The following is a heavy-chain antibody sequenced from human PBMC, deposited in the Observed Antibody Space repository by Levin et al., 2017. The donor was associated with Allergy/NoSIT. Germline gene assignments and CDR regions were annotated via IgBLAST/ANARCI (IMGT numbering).Heavy chain of an antibody. CDR2: IYSGGST. J-gene: IGHJ4*02. CDR3: GRSIYSSGWYIGGFLDY. V-gene: IGHV3-66*01. CDR1: GFTVSSNY. Sequence: LSLTCAASGFTVSSNYMSWVRQAPGKGLEWVSVIYSGGSTYYADSVKGRFTISRDNSKNTLYLQMNSLRDEDTAVYYCGRSIYSSGWYIGGFLDYWGQGTLVTVSS. D-gene: IGHD6-19*01.